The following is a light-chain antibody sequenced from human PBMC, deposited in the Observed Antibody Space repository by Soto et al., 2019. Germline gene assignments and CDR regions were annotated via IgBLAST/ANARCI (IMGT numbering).Light chain of an antibody. Sequence: EVVMTQSPATLSVSPGERATLSCRASQTVGNSLAWYQQKPGQAPRLLMYEASIRATGIPARFSGSGSGTEFTLTISSLQSEDFAVYFCQRYNNWPETFGQGTKVDIK. J-gene: IGKJ1*01. CDR3: QRYNNWPET. CDR1: QTVGNS. V-gene: IGKV3-15*01. CDR2: EAS.